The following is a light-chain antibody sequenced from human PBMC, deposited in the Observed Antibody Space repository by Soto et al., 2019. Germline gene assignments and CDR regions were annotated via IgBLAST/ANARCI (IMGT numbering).Light chain of an antibody. J-gene: IGLJ2*01. Sequence: QSALTQPASVSGSPGQSITISCTGTSSDVGTWNFVSWYQQYPGKAPKLMIYEVSKRPSGVSSRFSGSKSGNTASLTISGLQAEDEADYYCCSYVGRVVFGGGTKRTVL. CDR3: CSYVGRVV. CDR1: SSDVGTWNF. V-gene: IGLV2-23*02. CDR2: EVS.